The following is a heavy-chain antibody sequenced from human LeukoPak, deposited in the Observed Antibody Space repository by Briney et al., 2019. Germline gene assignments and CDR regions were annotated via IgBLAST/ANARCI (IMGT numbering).Heavy chain of an antibody. CDR3: ARGQQLGCSSTSCYNGDI. Sequence: PSETLSLTCTVSGGSISSYYWSWIRQPAGKGLEWIGRIYTSGSTNYNPSLKSRVTMSVDTSKNQFSLKLSSVTAADTAVYYCARGQQLGCSSTSCYNGDIWGQGTMVTVSS. V-gene: IGHV4-4*07. CDR2: IYTSGST. J-gene: IGHJ3*02. D-gene: IGHD2-2*02. CDR1: GGSISSYY.